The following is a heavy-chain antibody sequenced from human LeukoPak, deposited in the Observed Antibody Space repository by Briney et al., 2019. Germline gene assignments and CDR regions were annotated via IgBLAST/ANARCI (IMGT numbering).Heavy chain of an antibody. V-gene: IGHV1-69*01. CDR3: ARVPSHPVVAASWYDSYGMDV. CDR1: GVAISSYA. J-gene: IGHJ6*02. D-gene: IGHD2-15*01. Sequence: GSSVNVSCTARGVAISSYALCWARQAPGQGLEWMGGIIPIFGTANYAQKFQCRVTITADESTSTAYMELSSLRSNHTSMSLSARVPSHPVVAASWYDSYGMDVWGQGTTVTVSS. CDR2: IIPIFGTA.